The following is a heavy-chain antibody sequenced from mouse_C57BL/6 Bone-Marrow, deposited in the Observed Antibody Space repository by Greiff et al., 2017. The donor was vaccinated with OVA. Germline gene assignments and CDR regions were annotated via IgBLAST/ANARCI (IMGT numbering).Heavy chain of an antibody. CDR3: ARPLTTGFAY. CDR2: ISSGGSYT. Sequence: EVKLEESGGDLVKPGGSLKLSCAASGFTFSSYGMSWVRQTPDKRLEWVATISSGGSYTYYPDSVKGRFTISRDNAKNTLYLQMSSLKSEDTAMYYCARPLTTGFAYWGQGTLVTVSA. J-gene: IGHJ3*01. D-gene: IGHD1-1*01. V-gene: IGHV5-6*02. CDR1: GFTFSSYG.